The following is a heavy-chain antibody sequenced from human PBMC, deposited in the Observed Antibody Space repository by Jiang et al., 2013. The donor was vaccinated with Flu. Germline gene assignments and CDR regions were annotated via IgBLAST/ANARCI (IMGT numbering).Heavy chain of an antibody. Sequence: KPTQTLTLTCTFSGFSLSSTAVGVGWIRQPPGKALEWLALIYWDDDKRYSPSLKSRLTITKDTSKNQVVLTMTNMDPVDTGTYYCAYTSGIPLERDYYFYGMDVWGQGTTVTVSS. D-gene: IGHD1-1*01. CDR2: IYWDDDK. CDR1: GFSLSSTAVG. J-gene: IGHJ6*02. CDR3: AYTSGIPLERDYYFYGMDV. V-gene: IGHV2-5*02.